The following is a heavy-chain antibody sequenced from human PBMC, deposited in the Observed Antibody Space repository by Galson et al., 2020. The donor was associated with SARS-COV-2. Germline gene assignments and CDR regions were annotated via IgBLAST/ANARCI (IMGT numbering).Heavy chain of an antibody. V-gene: IGHV4-59*13. Sequence: SETLSLTCTVSGGSISSYYWSWIRQPPGKGLEWIGYIYYSGSTNYNPSLKSRVTISVDTSKNQYSLKLSSVTAADTAVYYCAREQGHVVDWGEGTLVTVSS. CDR1: GGSISSYY. CDR3: AREQGHVVD. D-gene: IGHD2-15*01. J-gene: IGHJ4*02. CDR2: IYYSGST.